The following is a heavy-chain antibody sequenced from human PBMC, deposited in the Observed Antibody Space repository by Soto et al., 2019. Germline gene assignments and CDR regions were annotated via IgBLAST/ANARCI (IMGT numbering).Heavy chain of an antibody. CDR1: GFAFNNYG. Sequence: GGSLRLSCTVSGFAFNNYGINWVRQAPGKGLKWVSSISKSDYTYYSDSVKGRFTISRDNAKNTLYLQLNSLRTEDTAVYYCAKDIVKYTYGACDYWGQGVLVTVSS. CDR2: ISKSDYT. CDR3: AKDIVKYTYGACDY. V-gene: IGHV3-21*06. D-gene: IGHD5-18*01. J-gene: IGHJ4*02.